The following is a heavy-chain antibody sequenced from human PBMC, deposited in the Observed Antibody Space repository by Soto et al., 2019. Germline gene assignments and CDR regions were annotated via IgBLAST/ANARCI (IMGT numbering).Heavy chain of an antibody. V-gene: IGHV3-7*01. Sequence: PGGSLRLSCAASGFTFSSYWMSWVRQAPGKGLEWVANIKQDGSEKYYVDSVKGRFTISRDNAKNSLYLQMNSLRAEDTAVYYCARDGSGSNYFVDYWGQGTLVTVSS. CDR1: GFTFSSYW. CDR2: IKQDGSEK. D-gene: IGHD1-26*01. CDR3: ARDGSGSNYFVDY. J-gene: IGHJ4*02.